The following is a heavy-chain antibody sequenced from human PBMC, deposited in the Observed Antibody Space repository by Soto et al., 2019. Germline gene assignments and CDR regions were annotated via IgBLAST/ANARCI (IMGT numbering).Heavy chain of an antibody. Sequence: EVQLVESGGGLVQPGGSLRLSCAASGFTFSSYDMHWVRQATGKGLEWVSAIGTAGDTYYPGSVKGRFTISRENAKNSLYLQMNSQRAGDTALYYCARGWLATGGSLSYMDVWGKGTTVTVSS. CDR3: ARGWLATGGSLSYMDV. V-gene: IGHV3-13*01. CDR2: IGTAGDT. J-gene: IGHJ6*03. CDR1: GFTFSSYD. D-gene: IGHD6-13*01.